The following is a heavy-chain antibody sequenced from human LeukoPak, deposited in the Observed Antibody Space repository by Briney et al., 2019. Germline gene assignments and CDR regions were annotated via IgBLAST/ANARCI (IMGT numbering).Heavy chain of an antibody. J-gene: IGHJ3*02. CDR1: GGSISSGGYY. CDR2: IYYSGST. Sequence: SETLSLTCTVSGGSISSGGYYWSWIRQHPGKGLEWIGYIYYSGSTYYNPSLKSRVTISVDTSKNQFSLKPSSVTAADTAVYYCARSGDCGSSTSCYAFDIWGQGTMVTVSS. CDR3: ARSGDCGSSTSCYAFDI. D-gene: IGHD2-2*01. V-gene: IGHV4-31*03.